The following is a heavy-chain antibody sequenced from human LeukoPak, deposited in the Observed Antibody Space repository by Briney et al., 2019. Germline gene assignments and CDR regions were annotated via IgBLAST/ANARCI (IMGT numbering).Heavy chain of an antibody. V-gene: IGHV3-23*01. D-gene: IGHD1-26*01. Sequence: VGSLRLSCVATVFTFPNYAMNGVRPAPWRGGEGVSTVSYTGFNTYYADSVKGRFTISRDNPKNTVYLQMNSLRAGDTAVYYCAKDSGATPYYYDYWGQGTLVTVSS. J-gene: IGHJ4*02. CDR2: VSYTGFNT. CDR3: AKDSGATPYYYDY. CDR1: VFTFPNYA.